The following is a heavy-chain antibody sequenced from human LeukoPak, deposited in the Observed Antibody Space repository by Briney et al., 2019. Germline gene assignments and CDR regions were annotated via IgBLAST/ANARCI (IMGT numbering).Heavy chain of an antibody. CDR3: ASRYGSGSYGFDY. CDR1: GGSISSHY. Sequence: SETLSLTCTVSGGSISSHYWSWIRQPPGKGLEWIGYMYYNGSMNYNPSLKSRVAISADTSKNQFSLKLSSVTAADTAVYYCASRYGSGSYGFDYWGQGTLVTVSS. J-gene: IGHJ4*02. CDR2: MYYNGSM. V-gene: IGHV4-59*11. D-gene: IGHD3-10*01.